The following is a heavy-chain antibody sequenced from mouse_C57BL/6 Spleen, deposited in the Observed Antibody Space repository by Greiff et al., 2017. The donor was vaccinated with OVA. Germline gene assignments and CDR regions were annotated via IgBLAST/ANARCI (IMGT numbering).Heavy chain of an antibody. CDR1: GFTFSDYG. D-gene: IGHD2-1*01. CDR2: ISSGSSTI. J-gene: IGHJ2*01. CDR3: VYGNYPYYFDY. V-gene: IGHV5-17*01. Sequence: EVKLMESGGGLVKPGGSLKLSCAASGFTFSDYGMHWVRQAPEKGLEWVAYISSGSSTIYYADTVKGRFTISRDNAKNTLFLQMTSLRSEDTAMYYCVYGNYPYYFDYWGQGTTLTVSS.